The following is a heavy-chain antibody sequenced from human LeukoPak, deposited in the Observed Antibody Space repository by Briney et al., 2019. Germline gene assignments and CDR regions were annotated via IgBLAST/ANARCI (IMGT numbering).Heavy chain of an antibody. CDR2: TSGSGGST. J-gene: IGHJ4*02. CDR3: AKDHRTSTWPFDY. D-gene: IGHD2-2*01. Sequence: PGGSLRLSCAASGFTVSSNYMSWVRQAPGKGLEWVSSTSGSGGSTYYADSVKGRFTISRDNSKNTLYLQMNSLRAEDTAVYYCAKDHRTSTWPFDYWGQGTLVTVSS. V-gene: IGHV3-23*01. CDR1: GFTVSSNY.